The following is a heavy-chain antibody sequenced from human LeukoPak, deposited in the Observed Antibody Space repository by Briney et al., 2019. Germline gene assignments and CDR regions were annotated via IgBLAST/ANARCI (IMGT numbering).Heavy chain of an antibody. J-gene: IGHJ6*03. D-gene: IGHD6-6*01. Sequence: GESLKISCKGSGYSFTNYWIGWVRQMPGRGLEWMGLIYPGDSDTRYSPSFQGQVTISADKSISTAYLQWSSLRASDTAMYYCARLVKYDYYYYVDVWGKGTTVTISS. CDR2: IYPGDSDT. CDR1: GYSFTNYW. CDR3: ARLVKYDYYYYVDV. V-gene: IGHV5-51*01.